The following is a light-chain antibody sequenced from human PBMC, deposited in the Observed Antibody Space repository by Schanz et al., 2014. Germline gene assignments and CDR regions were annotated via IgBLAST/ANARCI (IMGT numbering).Light chain of an antibody. CDR2: DAS. CDR3: QQANSFPPT. V-gene: IGKV1-33*01. CDR1: QDITNY. J-gene: IGKJ4*01. Sequence: IQMPQSPSSLSASVGDTVTITCQASQDITNYLNWYQHKPGRAPKLLIYDASNLETGVPSRFSGSGSGTDFTLTISSLQPEDFATYYCQQANSFPPTFGGGTKVEIK.